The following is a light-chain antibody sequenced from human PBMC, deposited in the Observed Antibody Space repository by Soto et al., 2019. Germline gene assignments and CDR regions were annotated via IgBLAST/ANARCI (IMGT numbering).Light chain of an antibody. V-gene: IGKV3-20*01. Sequence: ELLLTPSPGTLSFSPVSRSPLSFRASQSVVSSYVAWYQQTPGQAPRLLIYGSSNRATGIPDRFSVSGSGTEFTLTISSLQSEECAVYDGQQYHNWPITFGQGTRLEIK. CDR3: QQYHNWPIT. CDR2: GSS. J-gene: IGKJ5*01. CDR1: QSVVSSY.